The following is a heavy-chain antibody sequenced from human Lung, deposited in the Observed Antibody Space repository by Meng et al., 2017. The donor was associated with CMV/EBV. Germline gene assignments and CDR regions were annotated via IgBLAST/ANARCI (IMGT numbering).Heavy chain of an antibody. CDR1: GGSITSGGYY. V-gene: IGHV4-31*03. CDR2: IYSSGSA. D-gene: IGHD3-16*01. Sequence: SETLSLTCSVSGGSITSGGYYWAWLRQLPGKGLEWIGYIYSSGSAQYNPSLSDRLALSVDTSKNQFSLRLTSVTAADTALYFWARDPRLIGEVFDIWGQGTMVTVSS. CDR3: ARDPRLIGEVFDI. J-gene: IGHJ3*02.